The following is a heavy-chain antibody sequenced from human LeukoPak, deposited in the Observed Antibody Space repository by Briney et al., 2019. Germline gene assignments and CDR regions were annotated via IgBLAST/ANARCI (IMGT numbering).Heavy chain of an antibody. CDR2: IYYSGST. CDR1: GGSINSYD. D-gene: IGHD2/OR15-2a*01. CDR3: ARAFRARYFDL. V-gene: IGHV4-59*01. J-gene: IGHJ2*01. Sequence: PSETLSLTCTVSGGSINSYDWSWIRQPPGKGLEWIGYIYYSGSTNYNASLKSRLTISTDTSKNQFSLKLSSVTAADTAVYYCARAFRARYFDLWGRGTLVTVSS.